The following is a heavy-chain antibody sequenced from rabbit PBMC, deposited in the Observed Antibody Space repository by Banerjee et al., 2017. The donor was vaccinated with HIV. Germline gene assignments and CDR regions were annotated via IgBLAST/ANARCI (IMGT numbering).Heavy chain of an antibody. CDR2: INTSSGNT. CDR1: GFSFNNNYV. CDR3: ARDLAGAIGWNFNL. J-gene: IGHJ4*01. D-gene: IGHD4-1*01. V-gene: IGHV1S45*01. Sequence: QEQLEESGGGLVKPGASLTLTCTASGFSFNNNYVMCWVRQAPGKGLEWIACINTSSGNTVYASWAKGRFTISKTSSTTVTLQMTSLTAADTATYFCARDLAGAIGWNFNLWGPGTLVTVS.